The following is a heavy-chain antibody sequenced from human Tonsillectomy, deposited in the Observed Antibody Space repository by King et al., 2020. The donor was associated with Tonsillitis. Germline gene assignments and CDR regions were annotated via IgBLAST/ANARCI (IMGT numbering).Heavy chain of an antibody. Sequence: EVQLVESGGGLVQPGGSLKHSCAASEFTFSSSWMTLVRQAPGKGLQWVATIKRDGSEKIYAYSVRGRFTFSRDNAKNSLDLQMNSLRSEDTALYYCARDQAYTSFDYWGQGTLVTVSS. CDR2: IKRDGSEK. CDR3: ARDQAYTSFDY. D-gene: IGHD6-19*01. J-gene: IGHJ4*02. CDR1: EFTFSSSW. V-gene: IGHV3-7*04.